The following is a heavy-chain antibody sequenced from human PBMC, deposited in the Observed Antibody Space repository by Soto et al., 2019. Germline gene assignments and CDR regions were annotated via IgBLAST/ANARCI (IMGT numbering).Heavy chain of an antibody. V-gene: IGHV1-69*13. CDR1: GGTFSSYA. CDR3: ARPTYYYGSGSQTYGMDV. J-gene: IGHJ6*02. Sequence: SVKVSCKASGGTFSSYAISWVRQAPGQGLEWVGGIIPIFGTANYAQKFQGRVTITADESTSTAYMELSSLRSEDTAVYYCARPTYYYGSGSQTYGMDVWGQGTTVTVS. D-gene: IGHD3-10*01. CDR2: IIPIFGTA.